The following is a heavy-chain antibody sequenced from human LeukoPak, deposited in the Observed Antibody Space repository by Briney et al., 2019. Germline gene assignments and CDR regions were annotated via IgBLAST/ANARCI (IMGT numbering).Heavy chain of an antibody. CDR3: AKDGNYSSGWYHYFDY. Sequence: GGSLRLSCAASGFTFSSYGMSWVRQAPGKGLEWVSAISGSGGSTYYADSVKGRFTISRDNSKNTLYLQMNSLRAEDTAVYYCAKDGNYSSGWYHYFDYWGQGTLVTVSS. D-gene: IGHD6-19*01. J-gene: IGHJ4*02. CDR2: ISGSGGST. CDR1: GFTFSSYG. V-gene: IGHV3-23*01.